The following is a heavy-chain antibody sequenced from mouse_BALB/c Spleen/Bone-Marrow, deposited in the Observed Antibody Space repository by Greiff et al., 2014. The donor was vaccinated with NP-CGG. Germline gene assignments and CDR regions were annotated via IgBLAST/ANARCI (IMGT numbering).Heavy chain of an antibody. Sequence: EVQLQQSGGGLVKPGGSLKLSCAASGFTFSDYYMYWVRQTPEERLEWVATISDGGSYTYYPDSVKGRFTISRDIAKNNLYLQMSSLKSEDTAMYYCARDRGVQGYAMDYWGQGTSVTVSS. J-gene: IGHJ4*01. CDR1: GFTFSDYY. V-gene: IGHV5-4*02. CDR3: ARDRGVQGYAMDY. D-gene: IGHD2-14*01. CDR2: ISDGGSYT.